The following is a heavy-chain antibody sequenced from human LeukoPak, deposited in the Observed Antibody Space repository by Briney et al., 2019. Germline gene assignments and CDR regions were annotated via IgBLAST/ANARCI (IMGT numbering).Heavy chain of an antibody. Sequence: PGGSLRLSCAASGFTVSNNYMTWVRQAPGKGLDWVSVIYSGGYTYYADSVRGRFTISRDTSKNTLYLQMNSLRAEDTAVYYCARDQGGPRDYWGQGTLVTVSS. CDR1: GFTVSNNY. V-gene: IGHV3-53*01. D-gene: IGHD2-15*01. J-gene: IGHJ4*02. CDR2: IYSGGYT. CDR3: ARDQGGPRDY.